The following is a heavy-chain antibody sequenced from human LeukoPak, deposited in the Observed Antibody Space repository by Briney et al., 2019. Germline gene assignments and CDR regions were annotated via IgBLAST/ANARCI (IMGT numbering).Heavy chain of an antibody. V-gene: IGHV4-34*01. D-gene: IGHD3-3*01. CDR2: INHSGST. CDR1: GGSFSGYY. Sequence: PSETLSLTCAVYGGSFSGYYWSWIRQPPGKGLEWIGEINHSGSTNYNSSLKSRVTISVDTSKNQFSLKLSSVTAADTAVYYCARRNKSGLLYAHSFSSRIDPWGQGTLVTVSS. CDR3: ARRNKSGLLYAHSFSSRIDP. J-gene: IGHJ5*02.